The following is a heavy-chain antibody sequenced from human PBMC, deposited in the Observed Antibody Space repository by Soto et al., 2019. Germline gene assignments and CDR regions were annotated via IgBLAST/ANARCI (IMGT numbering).Heavy chain of an antibody. J-gene: IGHJ4*02. CDR1: GFTFSSYS. CDR3: ARVNYYDSSGYYNSFDY. D-gene: IGHD3-22*01. V-gene: IGHV3-21*01. Sequence: GESLKISCAASGFTFSSYSMNWVRQAPGKVLEWVSSISSSSSYIYYADSVKGRFTISRDNAKNSLYLQMNSLRAEDTAVYYCARVNYYDSSGYYNSFDYWGQGXLVTVYS. CDR2: ISSSSSYI.